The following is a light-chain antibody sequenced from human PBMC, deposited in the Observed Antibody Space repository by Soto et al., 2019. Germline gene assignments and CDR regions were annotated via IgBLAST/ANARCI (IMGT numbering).Light chain of an antibody. Sequence: DFQMTQSPSSLSASVGDRVTITCRASRGFNNYLAWYQQKPWKVPKLLIYGASPLQSGVQSRFSGSGSGTDFTLTISRLQPEGVANYYCQQYDSVTWTFVHGTKEEIK. CDR2: GAS. CDR1: RGFNNY. V-gene: IGKV1-27*01. CDR3: QQYDSVTWT. J-gene: IGKJ1*01.